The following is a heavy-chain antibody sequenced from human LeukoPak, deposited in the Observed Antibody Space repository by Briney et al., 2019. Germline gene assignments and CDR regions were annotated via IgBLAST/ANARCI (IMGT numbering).Heavy chain of an antibody. CDR3: AKAPPYTKYFDY. J-gene: IGHJ4*02. CDR1: GFTFNSYA. V-gene: IGHV3-30*04. CDR2: ISYDGTKK. Sequence: GGSLRLSCAASGFTFNSYAMHWVRQAPGKGLEWLSIISYDGTKKYYADSVKGRFTISRDNSKNTLYLQMYSLRAEDTAIYYCAKAPPYTKYFDYWGQGTLLTVSS. D-gene: IGHD1-1*01.